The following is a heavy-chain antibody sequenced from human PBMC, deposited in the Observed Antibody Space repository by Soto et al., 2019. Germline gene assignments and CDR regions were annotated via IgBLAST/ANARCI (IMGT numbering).Heavy chain of an antibody. CDR1: GFTFGDSY. J-gene: IGHJ5*02. D-gene: IGHD2-15*01. CDR2: ISPGSRYP. V-gene: IGHV3-11*06. Sequence: PGGSVRLSCAVSGFTFGDSYMSWIRQAPGKGLEWLSYISPGSRYPAYADSVKGRFTISRDNARRSLFLQMTSLTAEDTAMYYCVRGGGGGLFDPWGQGTMVTVSS. CDR3: VRGGGGGLFDP.